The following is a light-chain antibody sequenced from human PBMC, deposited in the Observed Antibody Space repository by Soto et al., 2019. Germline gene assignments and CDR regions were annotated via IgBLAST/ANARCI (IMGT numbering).Light chain of an antibody. J-gene: IGLJ2*01. Sequence: QSVLTQPPSASGTPGQRVAISCSGGSSDIGSNPVNWYLHLPGAAPKLLIYRDNQRPSGVPDRFSGSKSGTSASLTISGLQSEDEVDYCCSAWDDNIYGPVFGGGTKLTVL. CDR1: SSDIGSNP. CDR2: RDN. V-gene: IGLV1-44*01. CDR3: SAWDDNIYGPV.